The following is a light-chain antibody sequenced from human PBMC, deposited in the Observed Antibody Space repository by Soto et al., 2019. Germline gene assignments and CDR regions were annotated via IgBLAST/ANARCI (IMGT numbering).Light chain of an antibody. CDR2: GAS. CDR1: QSLGSD. V-gene: IGKV3-15*01. CDR3: QQYYSNPLT. J-gene: IGKJ3*01. Sequence: EIVMTQSPGTLSLSPGDTATLSCRASQSLGSDLAWYQQKPGQAPRLLIFGASARPTGIPARISGSGSGTDFTLPISSLQAEDVAVYYCQQYYSNPLTFGPGTKVDIK.